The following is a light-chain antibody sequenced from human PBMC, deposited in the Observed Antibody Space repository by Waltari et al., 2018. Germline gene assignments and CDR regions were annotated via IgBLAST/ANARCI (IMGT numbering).Light chain of an antibody. CDR2: DVT. V-gene: IGLV2-11*01. J-gene: IGLJ2*01. CDR3: CSYAGTYTPL. Sequence: QSALPQPRSVSGSTGQSVAIPCTGTSRDVGGYNYVSWYQQYPGTAPKLIIYDVTKRPSGVPDRFSGSKSGNTASLTISGLQAEDEADYYCCSYAGTYTPLFGGGTKLTVL. CDR1: SRDVGGYNY.